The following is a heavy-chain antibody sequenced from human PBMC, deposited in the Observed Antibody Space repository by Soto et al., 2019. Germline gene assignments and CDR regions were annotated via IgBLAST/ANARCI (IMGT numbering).Heavy chain of an antibody. CDR3: ARESVSGTYRFDS. CDR1: GDSLSTYY. Sequence: QVQLQESGPGLVRPSETLSLTCTVSGDSLSTYYWSWIRQPAGERLEWIGRIHDTGRTNYNPSLKSLVTMSVDTSKNQFSLRVNSVTAADTAVYYCARESVSGTYRFDSWGQGTLVTVSS. J-gene: IGHJ4*02. CDR2: IHDTGRT. V-gene: IGHV4-4*07. D-gene: IGHD3-16*02.